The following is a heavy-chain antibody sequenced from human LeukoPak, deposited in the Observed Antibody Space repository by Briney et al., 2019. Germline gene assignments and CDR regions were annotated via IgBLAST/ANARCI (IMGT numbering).Heavy chain of an antibody. J-gene: IGHJ4*02. V-gene: IGHV4-30-4*01. CDR1: GGPISSGDYY. CDR2: IYYSGST. CDR3: QGFGGYSSSWYYFDY. D-gene: IGHD6-13*01. Sequence: SQTLSLTCTVSGGPISSGDYYWSWIRQPPGTGLEWIGYIYYSGSTYYNPSLKSRVTISVDTSKNQFSLKLSSVTAADTAVYYCQGFGGYSSSWYYFDYWGQGTLDTVSS.